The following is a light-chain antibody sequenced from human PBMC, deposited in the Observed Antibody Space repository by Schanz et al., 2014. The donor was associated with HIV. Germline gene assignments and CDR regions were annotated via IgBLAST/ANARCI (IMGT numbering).Light chain of an antibody. CDR1: QRLSSSY. CDR3: QQYNNWPRT. Sequence: EIVLTQSPGSLSLSPGGRATLSCGASQRLSSSYLAWYQQKRDQPPRLVIYGASTRATGIPARFSGSGSGTEFTLTISSLQSEDFAVYYCQQYNNWPRTFGQGTKVDIK. V-gene: IGKV3-15*01. CDR2: GAS. J-gene: IGKJ1*01.